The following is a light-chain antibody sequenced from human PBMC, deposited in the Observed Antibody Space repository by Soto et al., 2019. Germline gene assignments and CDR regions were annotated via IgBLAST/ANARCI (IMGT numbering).Light chain of an antibody. CDR2: GNS. V-gene: IGLV1-40*01. CDR1: SSNIGAGYY. J-gene: IGLJ1*01. Sequence: QSVLTQPPSVSGAPGQRVTISCTGSSSNIGAGYYVHWYQQLPGTAPKLLIYGNSNRPSGVPDRFSGSKSGTSASLAITGLKAEDEADYYCQSYDSSLSGVVFGTGTKLTVL. CDR3: QSYDSSLSGVV.